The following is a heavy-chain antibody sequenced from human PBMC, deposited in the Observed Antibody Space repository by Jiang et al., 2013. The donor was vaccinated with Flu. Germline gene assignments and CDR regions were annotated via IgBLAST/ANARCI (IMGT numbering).Heavy chain of an antibody. V-gene: IGHV2-70*01. Sequence: KPTQTLTLTCTFSGFSLSTNGMCVSWIRQPPGKALEWLALIDWDDDKYYSTSLKTRLTISKDTSKNQVVLTMTNMDPVDTATYYCARTNYYDSSGYSYYWYFDLWGRGTLVTVSS. D-gene: IGHD3-22*01. J-gene: IGHJ2*01. CDR3: ARTNYYDSSGYSYYWYFDL. CDR2: IDWDDDK. CDR1: GFSLSTNGMC.